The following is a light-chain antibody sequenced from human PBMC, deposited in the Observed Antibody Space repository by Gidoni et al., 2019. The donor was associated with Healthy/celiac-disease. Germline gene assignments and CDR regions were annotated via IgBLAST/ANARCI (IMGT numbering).Light chain of an antibody. V-gene: IGKV3-11*01. CDR1: QSVSSY. CDR2: DAS. J-gene: IGKJ4*01. Sequence: EIVLTQSPATLSLSPGERATLSCRASQSVSSYLAWYQQKPGQAPRLLIYDASNRATGIPARFSGSGSGTDFTLTISSLEPEDFAVYYCQQRSFCGGTKVEIK. CDR3: QQRS.